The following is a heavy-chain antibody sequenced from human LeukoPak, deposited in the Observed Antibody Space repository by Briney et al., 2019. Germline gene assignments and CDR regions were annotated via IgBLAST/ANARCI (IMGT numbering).Heavy chain of an antibody. J-gene: IGHJ5*02. CDR2: IRSKAYGGTT. Sequence: GGSLRLSCTASGFTFGDYAMSWFRQAPGKGLEWVGFIRSKAYGGTTEYAASVKGRFTISRDDSKSIAYLQMNSLKTEDTAVYYCTRDSWYQLSDPWGQGTLVTVSS. V-gene: IGHV3-49*03. CDR3: TRDSWYQLSDP. CDR1: GFTFGDYA. D-gene: IGHD2-2*01.